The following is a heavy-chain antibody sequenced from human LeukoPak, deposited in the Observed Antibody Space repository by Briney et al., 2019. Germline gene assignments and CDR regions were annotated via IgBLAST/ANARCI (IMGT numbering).Heavy chain of an antibody. CDR2: IYTGGTT. D-gene: IGHD6-19*01. V-gene: IGHV4-59*11. CDR1: GGSTSNHF. CDR3: TKATKWLAFDD. J-gene: IGHJ4*02. Sequence: PSETVSLTCTVSGGSTSNHFWSWIRQPPGKGLEWIGNIYTGGTTSYNPSLKSGVTISIDTSKNQLSLHLASVTAADTAVYYCTKATKWLAFDDWGRGTLVTVSS.